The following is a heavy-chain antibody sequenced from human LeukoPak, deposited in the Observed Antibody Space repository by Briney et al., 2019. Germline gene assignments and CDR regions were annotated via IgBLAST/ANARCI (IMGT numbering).Heavy chain of an antibody. CDR1: GYIFTSYG. D-gene: IGHD2-21*01. CDR3: ARDWGAYCGGDCFQPGDWYFDL. Sequence: ASVKVSCKASGYIFTSYGISWVRQAPGQGLEWMGWISGDSVKTKYAQKFQGRVTMTTDTSTSTAYMELRSLRSDDTAVYYCARDWGAYCGGDCFQPGDWYFDLWGRGTLVTVSS. V-gene: IGHV1-18*01. J-gene: IGHJ2*01. CDR2: ISGDSVKT.